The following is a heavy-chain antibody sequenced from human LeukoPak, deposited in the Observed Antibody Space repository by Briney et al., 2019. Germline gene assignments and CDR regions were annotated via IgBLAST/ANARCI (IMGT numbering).Heavy chain of an antibody. V-gene: IGHV1-18*01. Sequence: ASVKVSCKASGYTFMEYGIHWVRQAPGQGLEWLGWVSGYTGKADYGRKLQGRVTMTTDTSTITAYMEVMRLMSDDTAVYFCARDGYCSGGSCLLGAYWGQGTLVSVSS. CDR3: ARDGYCSGGSCLLGAY. CDR2: VSGYTGKA. J-gene: IGHJ4*02. CDR1: GYTFMEYG. D-gene: IGHD2-15*01.